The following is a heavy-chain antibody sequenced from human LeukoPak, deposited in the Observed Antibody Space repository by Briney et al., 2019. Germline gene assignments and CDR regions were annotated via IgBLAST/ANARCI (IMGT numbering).Heavy chain of an antibody. Sequence: SQTLSLTCAISGDSVSSNSAAWNWIRQSPSRGLEWLGRTYYRSKWYNDYAVSVKSRITINPDTSKNQFSLQLNSVTPEDTAVYYCARERAASVVVGALSLSYFDYWGQGTLVTVSS. J-gene: IGHJ4*02. D-gene: IGHD1-26*01. CDR3: ARERAASVVVGALSLSYFDY. V-gene: IGHV6-1*01. CDR1: GDSVSSNSAA. CDR2: TYYRSKWYN.